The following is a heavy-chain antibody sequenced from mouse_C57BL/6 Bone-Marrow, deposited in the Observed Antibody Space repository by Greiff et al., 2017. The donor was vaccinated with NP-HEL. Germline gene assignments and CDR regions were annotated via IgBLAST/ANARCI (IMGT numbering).Heavy chain of an antibody. CDR3: ARHLIYYDYGGAMDY. V-gene: IGHV5-6*01. CDR1: GFTFSSYG. J-gene: IGHJ4*01. Sequence: EVILMESGGVLVQPGGSLTLSCAASGFTFSSYGMSWVRQTPDKRLAWVASISRGVSYIYYSDTVKGRFTISRDNAKNTLYLQMSSLKSEDTAMYYCARHLIYYDYGGAMDYWGQGTSVTVSS. D-gene: IGHD2-4*01. CDR2: ISRGVSYI.